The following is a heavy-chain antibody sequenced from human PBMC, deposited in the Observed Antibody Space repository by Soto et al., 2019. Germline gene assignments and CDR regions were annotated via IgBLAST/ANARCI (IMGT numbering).Heavy chain of an antibody. J-gene: IGHJ4*02. V-gene: IGHV3-48*01. CDR2: ISSSSSTI. D-gene: IGHD2-15*01. Sequence: EVQLVESGGGLVQLGGSLRLSCAASGFTFSSYSMNWVRQARGKGLEWVSYISSSSSTIYYADSVKGRFTISRDNAKNSLYLQMNSLRVEDTAVYYCARGGGCSGGSCYFDYWGQGTLVTVSS. CDR3: ARGGGCSGGSCYFDY. CDR1: GFTFSSYS.